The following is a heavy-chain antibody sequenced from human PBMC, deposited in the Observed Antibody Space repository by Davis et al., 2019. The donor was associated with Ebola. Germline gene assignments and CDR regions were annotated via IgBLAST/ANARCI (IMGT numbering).Heavy chain of an antibody. J-gene: IGHJ6*03. CDR3: AREHFRETHYMDV. D-gene: IGHD3-10*01. V-gene: IGHV4-30-4*01. CDR2: IYYSGST. Sequence: PSETLSLTCTVSGGSISSGDYYWSWIRQPPGKGLEWIGYIYYSGSTYYNPSLKSRVTISVDTSKNQFSLKLSSVTAADTAVYYCAREHFRETHYMDVWGKGTTVTVSS. CDR1: GGSISSGDYY.